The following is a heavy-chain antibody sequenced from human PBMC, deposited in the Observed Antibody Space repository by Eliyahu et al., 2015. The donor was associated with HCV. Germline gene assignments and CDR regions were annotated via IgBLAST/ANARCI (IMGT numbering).Heavy chain of an antibody. Sequence: QVQLQESGPGLVTPSQTLSLTCTVSGDSISTENYXWNWIRQPAGKGLEWIERFDPSGITNYNPSLKSRVTISVDKSQNRFSLELTSVSAADTAVYYCAREVVTAASLDYWGQGILVTVSS. CDR2: FDPSGIT. V-gene: IGHV4-61*02. CDR3: AREVVTAASLDY. CDR1: GDSISTENYX. D-gene: IGHD2-21*02. J-gene: IGHJ4*02.